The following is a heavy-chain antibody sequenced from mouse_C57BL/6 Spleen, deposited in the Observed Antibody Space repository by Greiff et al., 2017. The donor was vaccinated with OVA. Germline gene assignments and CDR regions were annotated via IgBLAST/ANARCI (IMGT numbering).Heavy chain of an antibody. D-gene: IGHD2-4*01. J-gene: IGHJ3*01. CDR3: ARQGEMKYDYDGAWFAY. CDR2: ISNGGGST. CDR1: GFTFSDYY. V-gene: IGHV5-12*01. Sequence: EVKLVESGGGLVQPGGSLKLSCAASGFTFSDYYMYWVRQTPEKRLEWVAYISNGGGSTYYPDTVKGRFTISRDNAKNTLYLQMSRLKSEDTAMYYCARQGEMKYDYDGAWFAYWGQGTLVTVSA.